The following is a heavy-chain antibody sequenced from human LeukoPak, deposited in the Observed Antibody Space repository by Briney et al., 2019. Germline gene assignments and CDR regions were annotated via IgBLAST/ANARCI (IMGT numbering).Heavy chain of an antibody. Sequence: GGSLRLSCVVSGFTFSNAWMSWVRQAPGKGLEWVGRIKSKTEGGKTDYAAPVTGRFTISRDDSKNTVYLQMNSLKLEDTAVYYCTAPRNTIDYWGQGTLVTVSS. CDR3: TAPRNTIDY. D-gene: IGHD2-2*01. V-gene: IGHV3-15*01. CDR1: GFTFSNAW. J-gene: IGHJ4*02. CDR2: IKSKTEGGKT.